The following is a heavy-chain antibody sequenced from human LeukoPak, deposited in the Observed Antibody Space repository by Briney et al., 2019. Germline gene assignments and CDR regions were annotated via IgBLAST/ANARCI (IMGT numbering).Heavy chain of an antibody. D-gene: IGHD3-10*01. J-gene: IGHJ6*03. CDR1: GGSISTFY. Sequence: SETLSLTCTVSGGSISTFYWSWLRQPAGKGLEWIGHIYTRGNTNYNPSLKSRVTMSIDTSKNQFSLRLTSVTAADTAVYYCARDRWFGEGHYMDVWGKGTTVTMSS. CDR2: IYTRGNT. CDR3: ARDRWFGEGHYMDV. V-gene: IGHV4-4*07.